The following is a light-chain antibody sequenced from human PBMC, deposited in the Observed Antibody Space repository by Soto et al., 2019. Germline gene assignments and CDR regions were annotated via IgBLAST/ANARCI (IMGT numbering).Light chain of an antibody. CDR2: DAS. J-gene: IGKJ4*01. CDR1: QSVSSY. V-gene: IGKV3-11*01. CDR3: QQRSNWPT. Sequence: EIVLTQSPATLSLSPGERATLSCRASQSVSSYLAWYQQKPGQAPRLLIYDASNRATGITARFSGSGSGTDFTLTIISLEPEDVAVYDCQQRSNWPTFGGGTKVEIK.